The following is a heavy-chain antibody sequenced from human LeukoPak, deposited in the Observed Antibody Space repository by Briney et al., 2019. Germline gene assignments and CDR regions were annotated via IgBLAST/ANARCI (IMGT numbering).Heavy chain of an antibody. J-gene: IGHJ4*02. V-gene: IGHV1-46*01. CDR2: INPSGGST. Sequence: GASVKVSCKASGYTFTSYYMHWVRQAPGQGLEWMGIINPSGGSTSYTQKFQGRVTMTRDMSTSTVYMELSSLRSEDTAVYYRARGLGITIFGVANGVPFDYWGQGTLVTVSS. CDR1: GYTFTSYY. D-gene: IGHD3-3*01. CDR3: ARGLGITIFGVANGVPFDY.